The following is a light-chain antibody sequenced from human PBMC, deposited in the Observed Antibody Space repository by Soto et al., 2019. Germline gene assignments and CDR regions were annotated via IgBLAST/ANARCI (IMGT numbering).Light chain of an antibody. J-gene: IGLJ1*01. CDR1: SSNIGAGYD. CDR2: GNS. V-gene: IGLV1-40*01. Sequence: VLTNPPSVSSVQLESVPITCTRSSSNIGAGYDVHWYQQLPGTAPKLLIYGNSNRPSGVPDRFSGSKSGTSASLAITGLQAEDEADYYCQSYDSSLSGYVFGTGTKVTV. CDR3: QSYDSSLSGYV.